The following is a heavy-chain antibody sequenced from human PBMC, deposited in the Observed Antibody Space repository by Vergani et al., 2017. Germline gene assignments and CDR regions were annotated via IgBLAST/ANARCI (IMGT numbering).Heavy chain of an antibody. Sequence: QVQLVESGGGVVQPGRSLRLSCAASGFTFSSYGMHWVRQAPGKGLEWVAVIWYDGSNKYYADSVKGRFTISRDNSKNTLYLQMNSLRAEDTAVYYCAKDSSSWLRYFDYWGQGTLVTVSS. CDR3: AKDSSSWLRYFDY. J-gene: IGHJ4*02. CDR2: IWYDGSNK. CDR1: GFTFSSYG. V-gene: IGHV3-33*06. D-gene: IGHD6-13*01.